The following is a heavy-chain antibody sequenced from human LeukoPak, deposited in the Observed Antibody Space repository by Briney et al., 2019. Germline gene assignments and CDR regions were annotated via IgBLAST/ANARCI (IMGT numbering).Heavy chain of an antibody. CDR1: GGSITNNGYY. J-gene: IGHJ4*02. Sequence: PSEPLSLTCSVSGGSITNNGYYWGWIRQSPETGLEWIGSVHYSGSTYYKPSLNSRVTISLDTSKNQFSLKLTSVTAADTAVYYCCGSGWFAGPFGYWGQGALVTVSS. CDR2: VHYSGST. D-gene: IGHD6-19*01. V-gene: IGHV4-39*07. CDR3: CGSGWFAGPFGY.